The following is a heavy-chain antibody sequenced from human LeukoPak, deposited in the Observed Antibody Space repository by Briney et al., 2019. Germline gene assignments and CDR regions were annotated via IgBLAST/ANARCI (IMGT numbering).Heavy chain of an antibody. CDR1: GFTFDDYA. Sequence: PGGSLRLSCAASGFTFDDYAMHWVRQAPGKGLEWISLISGDGDSTYYADSVKGRFTISGDNSKNSLYLQMNSLRTEDTALYYCAKDIGYSGYDSGTNNWFDPWGQGTLVTVSS. D-gene: IGHD5-12*01. J-gene: IGHJ5*02. CDR3: AKDIGYSGYDSGTNNWFDP. V-gene: IGHV3-43*02. CDR2: ISGDGDST.